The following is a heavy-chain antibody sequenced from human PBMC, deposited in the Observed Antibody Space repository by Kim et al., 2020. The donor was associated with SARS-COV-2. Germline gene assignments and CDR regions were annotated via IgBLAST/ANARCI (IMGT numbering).Heavy chain of an antibody. D-gene: IGHD6-19*01. CDR1: GFTFSSRA. CDR2: ISTISDST. J-gene: IGHJ4*02. CDR3: AKAHLQWLADY. V-gene: IGHV3-23*01. Sequence: GSLRLSCAASGFTFSSRAMNWVRRAPGKGLEWVSTISTISDSTHYADSVKGRFTISRDNSKNTLYLQMNSLRAEDTAVYYCAKAHLQWLADYWGQGTLVTVSS.